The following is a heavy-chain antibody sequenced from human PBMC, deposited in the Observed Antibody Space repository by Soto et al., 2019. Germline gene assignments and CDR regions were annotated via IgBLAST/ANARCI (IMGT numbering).Heavy chain of an antibody. CDR2: IDDTTYYT. CDR3: AKGGRQWLVTSDFNY. D-gene: IGHD6-19*01. V-gene: IGHV3-64*04. Sequence: GGSLRPSCPASGFTLSRFAMHWFRQAQGKGLEYIASIDDTTYYTPYADSVKGRFTISRDSSKNTVSLEMTSLRAEDTAVYYCAKGGRQWLVTSDFNYWGQGALVTVSS. CDR1: GFTLSRFA. J-gene: IGHJ4*02.